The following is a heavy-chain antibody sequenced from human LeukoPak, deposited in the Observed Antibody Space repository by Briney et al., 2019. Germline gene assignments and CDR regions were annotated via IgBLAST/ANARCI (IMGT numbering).Heavy chain of an antibody. Sequence: PGGSLRLSCAASGFTFSSYAMSWVRQAPGKGLEWVSYISSSGSTIYYADSVKGRFTISRDNAKNSLYLQMNSLRAEDTAVYYCARGVTGITMVLGGMDVWGQGTTVTVSS. J-gene: IGHJ6*02. CDR2: ISSSGSTI. CDR1: GFTFSSYA. CDR3: ARGVTGITMVLGGMDV. V-gene: IGHV3-48*03. D-gene: IGHD3-10*01.